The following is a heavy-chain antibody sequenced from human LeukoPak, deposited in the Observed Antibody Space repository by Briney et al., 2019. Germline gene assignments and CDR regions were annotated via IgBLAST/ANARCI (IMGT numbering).Heavy chain of an antibody. CDR2: VHKSGST. Sequence: SETLSLTCAVSTDSTTSNWWSWVRQPPGKGLEWIGEVHKSGSTNYYPSLQSRVTISIDKSKNQIALELTSVTAADTAAYYCAREIVGAPTPGAYWGQGILVTVSS. V-gene: IGHV4-4*02. CDR1: TDSTTSNW. D-gene: IGHD1-26*01. J-gene: IGHJ4*02. CDR3: AREIVGAPTPGAY.